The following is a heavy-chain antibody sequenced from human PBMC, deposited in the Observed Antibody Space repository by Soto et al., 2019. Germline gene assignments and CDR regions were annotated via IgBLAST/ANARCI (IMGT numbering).Heavy chain of an antibody. V-gene: IGHV5-51*01. CDR1: GYSFTSYW. CDR3: ARQDCGGGGCYSSRHYYYGMDV. D-gene: IGHD2-15*01. CDR2: IYPADSDI. Sequence: GESLKISCKGSGYSFTSYWIGWVRQVPGRGLEWMGIIYPADSDIRHSPSFQGQVTISVDKSLSTAYLQWSSLKASDTAMYYCARQDCGGGGCYSSRHYYYGMDVWGQGTTVTVSS. J-gene: IGHJ6*02.